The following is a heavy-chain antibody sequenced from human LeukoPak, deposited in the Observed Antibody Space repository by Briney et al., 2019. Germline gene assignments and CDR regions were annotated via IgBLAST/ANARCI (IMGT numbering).Heavy chain of an antibody. V-gene: IGHV3-23*01. CDR2: ISGSGGST. J-gene: IGHJ4*02. CDR3: ARGADYGDYFDY. D-gene: IGHD4-17*01. Sequence: GGSLRLSCAASGFTFSSYAMSWVRQAPGKGLEWVSAISGSGGSTYYADSVKGRFTISRDNSKNTLYLQVNTLRAEDAAVYYCARGADYGDYFDYWGQGTLVTVSS. CDR1: GFTFSSYA.